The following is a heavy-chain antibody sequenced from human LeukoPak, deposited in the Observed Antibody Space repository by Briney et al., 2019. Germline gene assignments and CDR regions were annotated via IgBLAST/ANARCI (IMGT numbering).Heavy chain of an antibody. V-gene: IGHV3-21*01. Sequence: GGSLRLSCAASGFTFSSYSMNWVRQAPGKGLEWASSISSSSSYIYYADSVKGRFTISRDNAKNSLYLQMNSLRAEDTAVYYCARGGKTGIGDELFNLYYFDYWGQGALVTVSS. J-gene: IGHJ4*02. D-gene: IGHD3-10*01. CDR1: GFTFSSYS. CDR2: ISSSSSYI. CDR3: ARGGKTGIGDELFNLYYFDY.